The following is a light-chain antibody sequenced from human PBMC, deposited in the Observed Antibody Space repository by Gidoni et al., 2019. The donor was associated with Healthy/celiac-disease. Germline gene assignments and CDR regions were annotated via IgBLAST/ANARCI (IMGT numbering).Light chain of an antibody. CDR3: QQYGSSPPLT. CDR2: GAS. CDR1: QSVSSSY. V-gene: IGKV3-20*01. Sequence: EIVLTQSPATLSLSPGERATLSCRASQSVSSSYLAWYQQKPGQAPRLLIYGASSRPTGIPDRFSGSGSGTDFTLTISRLEPEDFAVYYCQQYGSSPPLTFGGXTKVEIK. J-gene: IGKJ4*01.